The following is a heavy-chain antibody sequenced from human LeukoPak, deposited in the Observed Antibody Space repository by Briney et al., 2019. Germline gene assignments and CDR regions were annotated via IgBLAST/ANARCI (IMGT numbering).Heavy chain of an antibody. CDR1: GFNFSSYA. Sequence: PGGFLRLSCAASGFNFSSYAMSWVRQAPGKGLEWVSALSGSGGSKYYADSVKGRFTISRDNSKNTLYLQMNSLRAEDTAVYYCAKDGDSSGWYRMIDYWGQGTLVTVSS. CDR3: AKDGDSSGWYRMIDY. CDR2: LSGSGGSK. D-gene: IGHD6-19*01. J-gene: IGHJ4*02. V-gene: IGHV3-23*01.